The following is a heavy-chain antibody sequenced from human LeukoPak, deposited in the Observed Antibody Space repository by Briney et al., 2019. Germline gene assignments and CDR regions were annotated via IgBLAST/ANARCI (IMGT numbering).Heavy chain of an antibody. D-gene: IGHD3-9*01. CDR2: LYSGGST. V-gene: IGHV3-53*01. J-gene: IGHJ2*01. Sequence: QPGGSLRLSCAASGFTVTSNYMSWVRQAPGKGLEWVSILYSGGSTYYADSVKGRFTISRDNSKNTLYLQMNSLRAEDTAVYYCARQPRILTGYYMGGTLWYFDLWGRGTLVTIPS. CDR1: GFTVTSNY. CDR3: ARQPRILTGYYMGGTLWYFDL.